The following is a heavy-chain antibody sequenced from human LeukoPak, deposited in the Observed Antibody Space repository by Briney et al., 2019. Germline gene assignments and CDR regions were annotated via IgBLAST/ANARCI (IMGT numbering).Heavy chain of an antibody. V-gene: IGHV3-23*01. CDR1: RFTVSSNY. J-gene: IGHJ3*02. CDR2: LSGSGGST. D-gene: IGHD3-22*01. Sequence: GGSLRLSYAASRFTVSSNYMRGVRQAPGKGLEWGSDLSGSGGSTYYADSVNGRFTISRDNSKNTLYLQMNSLRAEDTAVYYCATKVRDYYDSSGPSLWAFDIWGQGTMVTVSS. CDR3: ATKVRDYYDSSGPSLWAFDI.